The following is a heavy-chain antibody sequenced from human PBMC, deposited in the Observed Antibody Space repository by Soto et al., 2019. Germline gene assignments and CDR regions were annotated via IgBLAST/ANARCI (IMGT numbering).Heavy chain of an antibody. CDR3: AHRATMTIFGLIIDNGIWFDP. CDR2: IYWDGDK. CDR1: GFSLSTSGAA. D-gene: IGHD3-3*01. J-gene: IGHJ5*02. Sequence: SGPTLVNPTQTLTLTCTFSGFSLSTSGAAVGWVRQPPGRALEWLALIYWDGDKRYNASLGNRLTITKDTSMNQVVLTLTNVDPADTATYYCAHRATMTIFGLIIDNGIWFDPWGQGTRVIVSS. V-gene: IGHV2-5*02.